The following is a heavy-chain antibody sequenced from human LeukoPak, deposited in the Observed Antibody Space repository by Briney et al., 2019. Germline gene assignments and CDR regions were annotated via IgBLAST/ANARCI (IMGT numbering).Heavy chain of an antibody. Sequence: SETLSLTCTVSDGSISSYYWSWIRQPPGKGLEWIGYIYYSGSTNYNPSLKSRVTISVDTSKNQFSLKLSSVTAADTAVYYCARGDYGSLLGAFDYWGQGTLVTVSS. D-gene: IGHD2-15*01. J-gene: IGHJ4*02. CDR3: ARGDYGSLLGAFDY. CDR2: IYYSGST. CDR1: DGSISSYY. V-gene: IGHV4-59*01.